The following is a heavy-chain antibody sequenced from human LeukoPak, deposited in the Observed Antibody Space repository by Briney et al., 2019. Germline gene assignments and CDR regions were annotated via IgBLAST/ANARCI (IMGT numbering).Heavy chain of an antibody. CDR2: IYYSGST. Sequence: SETLFLTCTVSGGSISSYYWSLIREPPRKGPEWIGYIYYSGSTNYNPSLKSRVTISVDTSKNQFSLKLSSVTAADTAVYYCAGHTYTGLGDYWGQGTLVTVSS. J-gene: IGHJ4*02. V-gene: IGHV4-59*01. CDR3: AGHTYTGLGDY. D-gene: IGHD6-19*01. CDR1: GGSISSYY.